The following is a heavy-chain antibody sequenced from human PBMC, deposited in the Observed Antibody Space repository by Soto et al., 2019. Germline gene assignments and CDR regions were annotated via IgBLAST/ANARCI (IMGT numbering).Heavy chain of an antibody. CDR2: INSDGSST. Sequence: EVQLVESGGGLVQPGGSLRLSCAASGFTFSRYWMHWVRQAPGKGLVWVSRINSDGSSTSYADSVKGRFTISRDNAKNTLYLQMNSMRAADTAVYYCARGRGTMVRGVRDFDYWGQGTLVTVSS. V-gene: IGHV3-74*01. D-gene: IGHD3-10*01. J-gene: IGHJ4*02. CDR3: ARGRGTMVRGVRDFDY. CDR1: GFTFSRYW.